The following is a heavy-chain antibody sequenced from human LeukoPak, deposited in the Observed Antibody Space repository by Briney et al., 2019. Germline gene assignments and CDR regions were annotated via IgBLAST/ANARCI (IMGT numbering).Heavy chain of an antibody. Sequence: SETLSLTCTVSSGSINTSNYYWGWIRQPPGKGLEWIGNIFYRGGTYYSPSLKSRVTISLDTSRNQFSLKLSSVTAADTAVYYCVRLQYYDILTGYYPGAFDIWGQGTMVTVSS. CDR1: SGSINTSNYY. V-gene: IGHV4-39*07. J-gene: IGHJ3*02. CDR3: VRLQYYDILTGYYPGAFDI. D-gene: IGHD3-9*01. CDR2: IFYRGGT.